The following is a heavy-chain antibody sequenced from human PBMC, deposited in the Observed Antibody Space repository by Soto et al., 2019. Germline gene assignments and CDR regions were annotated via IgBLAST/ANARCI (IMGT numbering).Heavy chain of an antibody. CDR2: ISAYDGNT. J-gene: IGHJ6*02. D-gene: IGHD3-22*01. CDR3: ARGGYYDSSGSRNYYYYGMNV. V-gene: IGHV1-18*01. Sequence: QAQLVQSGAEVKKPGASVKVSCKASGYTFTSYGIDWVRQAPGQGLEWLGWISAYDGNTKYAQILQGRVSLTTDTATNTAYMGRRSLSFDDTAMYFCARGGYYDSSGSRNYYYYGMNVWGQGTTVTVSS. CDR1: GYTFTSYG.